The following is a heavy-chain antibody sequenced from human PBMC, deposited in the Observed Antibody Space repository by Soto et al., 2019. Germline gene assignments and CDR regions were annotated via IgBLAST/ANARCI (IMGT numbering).Heavy chain of an antibody. V-gene: IGHV5-10-1*01. J-gene: IGHJ6*02. CDR1: GYSFTSYW. CDR2: IDPSDSYT. D-gene: IGHD2-2*01. Sequence: GESLKISCKGSGYSFTSYWISWVRQMPGKGLEWMGRIDPSDSYTNYSPSFQGHVTISADKSISTAYLQWSSLKASDTAMYYCARLPDIVVVPAEHYYYGMDVWGQGTTVTV. CDR3: ARLPDIVVVPAEHYYYGMDV.